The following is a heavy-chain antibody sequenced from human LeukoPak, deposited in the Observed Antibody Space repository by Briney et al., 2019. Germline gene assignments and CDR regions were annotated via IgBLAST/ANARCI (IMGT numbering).Heavy chain of an antibody. D-gene: IGHD6-25*01. CDR3: ARVAPSGYYYMDV. CDR2: IDNSGST. CDR1: GGSISSYY. Sequence: SETLSLTCTVSGGSISSYYWSWIRQPAGKGLEWIGRIDNSGSTNYNPSLKSRVTISVDKSKNQFSLKVSSATAADTAVYYCARVAPSGYYYMDVWGKGTTVTVSS. J-gene: IGHJ6*03. V-gene: IGHV4-4*07.